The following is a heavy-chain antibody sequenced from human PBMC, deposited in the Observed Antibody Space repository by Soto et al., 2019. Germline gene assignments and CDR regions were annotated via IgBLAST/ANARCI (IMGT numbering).Heavy chain of an antibody. CDR3: ASDTTLGYCTNGVCPTKAFDI. Sequence: QVQLVESGGGVVKPGRSLRLSCAASGFTFSSYAMHWVRQAPGKGLEWVAVISYYGSNKYYADSVKGRFTISRDNSKNTLYLQMNSLRAEDKAVYYCASDTTLGYCTNGVCPTKAFDIWGQGTMVTVSS. D-gene: IGHD2-8*01. V-gene: IGHV3-30-3*01. CDR2: ISYYGSNK. J-gene: IGHJ3*02. CDR1: GFTFSSYA.